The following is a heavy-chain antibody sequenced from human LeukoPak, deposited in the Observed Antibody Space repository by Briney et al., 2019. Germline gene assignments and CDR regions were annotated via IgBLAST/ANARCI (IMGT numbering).Heavy chain of an antibody. J-gene: IGHJ4*02. V-gene: IGHV3-23*01. CDR1: GFTFSSNG. CDR3: AKGGKTIMCPTSCYDY. D-gene: IGHD2-2*01. CDR2: ISGSGGSP. Sequence: GGSLRLSCAASGFTFSSNGMSWVRQAPGRGLEWVSVISGSGGSPDYTDSVKGRFTISRDNSKNTLYLQMNSLRAEDTGVYYCAKGGKTIMCPTSCYDYWGQGTLVTVSS.